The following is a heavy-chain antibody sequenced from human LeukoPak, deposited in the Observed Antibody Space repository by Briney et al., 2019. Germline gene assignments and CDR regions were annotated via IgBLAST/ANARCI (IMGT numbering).Heavy chain of an antibody. J-gene: IGHJ4*02. CDR2: IYYSGST. V-gene: IGHV4-39*01. CDR1: GGSISSGDYY. Sequence: SETLSLTCTVSGGSISSGDYYWGWIRQPPGKGLEWIGSIYYSGSTYYNPSLKSRVNISVDTSKNQFSLKLTSVTAADTAMYYCARLPSSSTFDYWGQGTLVTVSS. CDR3: ARLPSSSTFDY. D-gene: IGHD6-6*01.